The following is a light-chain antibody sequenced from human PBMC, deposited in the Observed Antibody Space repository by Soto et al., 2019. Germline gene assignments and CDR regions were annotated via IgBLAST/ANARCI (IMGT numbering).Light chain of an antibody. V-gene: IGKV1-5*03. Sequence: EYVDTIDTITGRASQSISSWLAWYQQKPGKAPKLLILKASSLESGVPSRFSGSGSGTEFTLTIRSRQSEDSATHNCQHANSSPGTYGGGTKVDIK. J-gene: IGKJ4*01. CDR1: QSISSW. CDR3: QHANSSPGT. CDR2: KAS.